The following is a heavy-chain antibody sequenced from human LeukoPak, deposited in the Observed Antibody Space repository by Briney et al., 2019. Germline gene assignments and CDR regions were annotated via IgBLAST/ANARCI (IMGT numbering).Heavy chain of an antibody. V-gene: IGHV3-30*02. CDR1: GFTFRNYG. D-gene: IGHD3-10*01. CDR2: IRYDGSNK. CDR3: AKEPGSGRYPETFDY. Sequence: GGSLRLSCAASGFTFRNYGMHWVRQAPGKGLEWVAFIRYDGSNKYYTDSVKGRFIISRDNSKNTLYLQMNSLRAEDTAVYYCAKEPGSGRYPETFDYWGQGTLVTVSS. J-gene: IGHJ4*02.